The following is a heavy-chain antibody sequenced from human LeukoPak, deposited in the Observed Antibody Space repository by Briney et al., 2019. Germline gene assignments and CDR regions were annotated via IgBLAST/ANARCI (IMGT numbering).Heavy chain of an antibody. J-gene: IGHJ4*02. CDR1: GYTFTSYA. CDR3: ARDLYGSGSYDY. CDR2: INAGNGNT. V-gene: IGHV1-3*01. Sequence: ASVKVSCKASGYTFTSYAMHWVRQAPGQRLEWMGWINAGNGNTKYSQKFQGRVTITRDTSASTAYMELSSLRSEDTAVYYCARDLYGSGSYDYWGQGTLVTVSS. D-gene: IGHD3-10*01.